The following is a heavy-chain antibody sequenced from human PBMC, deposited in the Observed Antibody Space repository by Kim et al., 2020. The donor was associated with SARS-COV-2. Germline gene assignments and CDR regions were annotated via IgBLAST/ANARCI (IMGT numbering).Heavy chain of an antibody. CDR3: ARAISSITIFGVVIIDAFDI. Sequence: RVTISVDTSKNQFSLKLSSVTAADTAVYYCARAISSITIFGVVIIDAFDIWGQGTMVTVSS. J-gene: IGHJ3*02. V-gene: IGHV4-30-2*05. D-gene: IGHD3-3*01.